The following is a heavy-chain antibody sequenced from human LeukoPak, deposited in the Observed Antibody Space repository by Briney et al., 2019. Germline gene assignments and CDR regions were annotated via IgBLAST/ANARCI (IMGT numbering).Heavy chain of an antibody. CDR1: GYTFTSYG. J-gene: IGHJ5*02. V-gene: IGHV1-18*04. D-gene: IGHD3-3*01. CDR3: ARDLSGHPGFDP. Sequence: GASVKVSFTASGYTFTSYGISWLRQAPGQGLEAMGWIIAYNGNTNYAQKLQGRVTMTTDTSTSTAYMELRSLRSDDTAVYYCARDLSGHPGFDPWGQGTLVNVSS. CDR2: IIAYNGNT.